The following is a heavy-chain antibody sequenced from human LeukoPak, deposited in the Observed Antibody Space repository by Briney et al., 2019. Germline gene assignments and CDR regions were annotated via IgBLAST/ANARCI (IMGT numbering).Heavy chain of an antibody. D-gene: IGHD5-18*01. CDR2: INPNSGGT. V-gene: IGHV1-2*02. CDR3: ATGYASPATDTAMVTTAY. J-gene: IGHJ4*02. CDR1: GNTFTGHY. Sequence: ASVKVSCKASGNTFTGHYMHWVRQAPGQGLEWMGWINPNSGGTKYAQKFQGRVTMTRDTSISTAYMELSSLRSEDTAVYYCATGYASPATDTAMVTTAYWGQGTLVTVSS.